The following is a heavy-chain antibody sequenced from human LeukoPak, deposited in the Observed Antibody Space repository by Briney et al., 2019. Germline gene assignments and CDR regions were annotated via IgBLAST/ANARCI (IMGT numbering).Heavy chain of an antibody. CDR3: AKLQGAAASSDWLDP. V-gene: IGHV4-61*01. CDR2: IYYTGST. D-gene: IGHD6-13*01. Sequence: SETLSLTCTVSGGSVSSGSHFWSWIRQPPGKGLEWIGYIYYTGSTNYNPSLKSRLTISIDTSKNQFSLKLTSVTTADTAVYYCAKLQGAAASSDWLDPWGQGTLVTVSS. CDR1: GGSVSSGSHF. J-gene: IGHJ5*02.